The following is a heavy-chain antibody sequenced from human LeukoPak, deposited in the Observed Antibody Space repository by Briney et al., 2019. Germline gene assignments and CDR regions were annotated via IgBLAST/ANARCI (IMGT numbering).Heavy chain of an antibody. D-gene: IGHD3-10*01. J-gene: IGHJ6*03. CDR2: ISAYNGNT. Sequence: ASVKVSCKASGYTFTSYGISWVRQAPGQGLEWMGWISAYNGNTNYAQKFQGRVTITADKSTSTAYMELSSLRSEDTAVYYCASAGFGDGTPYYYYYYMDVWGKGTTVTVSS. CDR3: ASAGFGDGTPYYYYYYMDV. V-gene: IGHV1-18*01. CDR1: GYTFTSYG.